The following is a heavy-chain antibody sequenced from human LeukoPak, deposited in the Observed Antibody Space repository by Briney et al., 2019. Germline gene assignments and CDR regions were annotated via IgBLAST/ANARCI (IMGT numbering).Heavy chain of an antibody. Sequence: PSETLSLTCTVSGGSISSSSYYWGWIRQPPGKGLEWIGSIYYSGSTNYNPSLKSRVTISVDTSKNQFSLKLSSVTAADTAVYYCARGDGIGYYNYFDYWGQGTLVTVSS. J-gene: IGHJ4*02. D-gene: IGHD3-3*01. CDR2: IYYSGST. CDR1: GGSISSSSYY. V-gene: IGHV4-39*07. CDR3: ARGDGIGYYNYFDY.